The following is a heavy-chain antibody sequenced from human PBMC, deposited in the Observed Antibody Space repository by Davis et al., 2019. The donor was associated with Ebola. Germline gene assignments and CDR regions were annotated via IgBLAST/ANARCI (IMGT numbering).Heavy chain of an antibody. J-gene: IGHJ4*02. CDR3: ARDRFFAFDF. CDR2: ITKGSDAI. Sequence: PGGSLRLSCAASGFVFSDFSMNWVRQAPGKGLEWITYITKGSDAIHYADSVKDRFTVSRDNARSSVFLQMRSLRDEDSAVYYCARDRFFAFDFWSQGVHVSVSS. D-gene: IGHD3/OR15-3a*01. V-gene: IGHV3-48*02. CDR1: GFVFSDFS.